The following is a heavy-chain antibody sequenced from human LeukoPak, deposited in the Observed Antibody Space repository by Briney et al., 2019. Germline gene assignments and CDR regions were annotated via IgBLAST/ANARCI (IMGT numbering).Heavy chain of an antibody. CDR3: ARAVGATRAA. V-gene: IGHV3-23*01. D-gene: IGHD1-26*01. Sequence: GGSLRLSCAASGLTFSGNARSWVGRAQGKGLEWVSAISGSGGSTYYADSVKGRFTISRDNSKNTLYLQMNSLRAEDTAVYYCARAVGATRAAWGQGTMVTVSS. CDR2: ISGSGGST. CDR1: GLTFSGNA. J-gene: IGHJ3*01.